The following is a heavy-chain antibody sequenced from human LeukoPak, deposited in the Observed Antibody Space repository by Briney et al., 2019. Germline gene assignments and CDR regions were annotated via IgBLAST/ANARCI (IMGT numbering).Heavy chain of an antibody. CDR3: ARDIELST. D-gene: IGHD3-16*02. CDR1: GFTFSISA. V-gene: IGHV3-23*01. CDR2: ISYSGYNA. Sequence: GGSLRLSCAASGFTFSISAMSWVRQAPGKGLGWVSLISYSGYNAYYADSVRGRFTISRDNLKDTLYLHMHSLRAEDTAIYYCARDIELSTWGLGTMVTVSS. J-gene: IGHJ3*01.